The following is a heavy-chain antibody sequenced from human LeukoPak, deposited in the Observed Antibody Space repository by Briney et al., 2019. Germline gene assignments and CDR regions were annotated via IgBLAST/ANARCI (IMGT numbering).Heavy chain of an antibody. J-gene: IGHJ3*02. Sequence: GGSLRLSCATSGFAFGSYWMSWVRQAPGKGLEWVAYINQDGSEKNYADSVKGRFTISRDNAKNSLYLQMNSLRAEDTAVYYCAREPRGYAFDIWGQGTMVTVSS. V-gene: IGHV3-7*01. CDR1: GFAFGSYW. CDR2: INQDGSEK. CDR3: AREPRGYAFDI.